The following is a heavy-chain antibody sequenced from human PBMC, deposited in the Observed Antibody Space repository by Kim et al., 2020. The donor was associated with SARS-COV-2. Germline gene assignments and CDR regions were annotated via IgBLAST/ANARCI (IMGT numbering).Heavy chain of an antibody. D-gene: IGHD1-26*01. J-gene: IGHJ3*02. Sequence: ASVKVSCKASGYTFTSYYMHWVRQAPGQGLEWMGIINPSGGSTSYAQKFQGRVTMTRDTSTSTVYMELSSLRSEDTAVYYCATHRPAWELRNAFDIWGQGTMVTVSS. CDR3: ATHRPAWELRNAFDI. CDR1: GYTFTSYY. V-gene: IGHV1-46*01. CDR2: INPSGGST.